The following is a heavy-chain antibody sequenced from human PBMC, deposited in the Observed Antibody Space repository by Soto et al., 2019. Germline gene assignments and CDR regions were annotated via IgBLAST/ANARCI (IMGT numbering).Heavy chain of an antibody. D-gene: IGHD6-19*01. J-gene: IGHJ4*02. Sequence: SQTLSLTCAVYGGSFSGYYWSWVRQPPGKGLEGIGEINHSGSTNCNPSLKSRVTISVDTSKNQFSLKLSSVTAADTAVYYCARGRSGWYRNYFDYWGQGTLVKVAS. V-gene: IGHV4-34*01. CDR1: GGSFSGYY. CDR3: ARGRSGWYRNYFDY. CDR2: INHSGST.